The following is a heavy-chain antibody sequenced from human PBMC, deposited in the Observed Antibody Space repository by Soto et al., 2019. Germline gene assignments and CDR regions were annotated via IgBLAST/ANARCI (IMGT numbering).Heavy chain of an antibody. CDR1: GFTFTSSA. Sequence: GASVKVSCKASGFTFTSSAVQWVRQARGQRLEWIGWIVVGSGNTNYAQKFQERVTITRDMSTSTAYMELGSLRSEDTAVYYCAADSYGDYYYYGMDVWGQGTTVTVSS. V-gene: IGHV1-58*01. CDR3: AADSYGDYYYYGMDV. J-gene: IGHJ6*02. CDR2: IVVGSGNT. D-gene: IGHD5-18*01.